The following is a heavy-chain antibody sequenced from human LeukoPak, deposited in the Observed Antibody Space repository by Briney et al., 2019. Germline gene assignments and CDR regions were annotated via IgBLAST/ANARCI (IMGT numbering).Heavy chain of an antibody. J-gene: IGHJ4*02. CDR2: IRSKADSYAT. D-gene: IGHD3-10*01. Sequence: PGGSLRLSCAASGFTFSGSAMHWVRQASGKGLEWVGRIRSKADSYATAYAASVKGRFTISRDDSKNTAYLQMNSLKTEDTAVYYCTRQAARGVPFDYWGRGTLVTVSS. CDR3: TRQAARGVPFDY. V-gene: IGHV3-73*01. CDR1: GFTFSGSA.